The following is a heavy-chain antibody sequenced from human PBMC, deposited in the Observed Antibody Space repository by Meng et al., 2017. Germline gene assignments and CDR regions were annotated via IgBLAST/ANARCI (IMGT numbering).Heavy chain of an antibody. CDR1: GFTFDDYG. J-gene: IGHJ6*02. CDR2: INWNGGST. V-gene: IGHV3-20*04. D-gene: IGHD4-17*01. CDR3: AKDVDYGDYGDYGMDV. Sequence: GESLKISCAASGFTFDDYGMSWVRQAPGKGLEWVSGINWNGGSTGYADSVKGRFTISRDNAKNSLYLQMNSLRAEDTALYYCAKDVDYGDYGDYGMDVWGHGTTVTVSS.